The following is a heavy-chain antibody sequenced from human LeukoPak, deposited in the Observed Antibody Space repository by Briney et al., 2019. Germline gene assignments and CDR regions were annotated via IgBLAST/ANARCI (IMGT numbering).Heavy chain of an antibody. V-gene: IGHV3-21*01. J-gene: IGHJ5*02. CDR1: GFTFSSYS. CDR3: TRSNWNYGGNWFDP. Sequence: GGSLRLSCAASGFTFSSYSMNWVRQAPGKGLEWGSSISSSSSYIYYADSVKGRFTVSRDNAKNSLYLQMNSLRAEDTAVYYCTRSNWNYGGNWFDPWGQGTLVTVSS. CDR2: ISSSSSYI. D-gene: IGHD1-7*01.